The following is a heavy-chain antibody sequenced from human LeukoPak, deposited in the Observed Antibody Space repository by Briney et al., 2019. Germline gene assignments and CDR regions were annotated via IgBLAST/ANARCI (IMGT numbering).Heavy chain of an antibody. D-gene: IGHD3-22*01. CDR1: GYTFTSYG. Sequence: ASVKVSCKASGYTFTSYGISWVRQAPGQGLEWMGWISAYNGNTNYAQKLQSRVTMTTDTSTSTAYMELRSLRSDDTAVYYCAREIYDSSGYSYPRDAFDIWGQGTMVTVSS. J-gene: IGHJ3*02. CDR3: AREIYDSSGYSYPRDAFDI. CDR2: ISAYNGNT. V-gene: IGHV1-18*01.